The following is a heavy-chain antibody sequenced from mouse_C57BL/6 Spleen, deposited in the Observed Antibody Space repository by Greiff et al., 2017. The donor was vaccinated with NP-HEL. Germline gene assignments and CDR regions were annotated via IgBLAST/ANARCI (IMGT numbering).Heavy chain of an antibody. Sequence: DVHLVESGGDLVKPGGSLKLSCAASGFTFSSYGMSWVRQTPDKRLEWVATISSGGSYTYYPDSVKGRFTISRDNAKNTLYLQMSSLKSEDTAMYYCARRGSNADAMDYWGQGTSVTVSS. CDR2: ISSGGSYT. CDR3: ARRGSNADAMDY. V-gene: IGHV5-6*01. CDR1: GFTFSSYG. D-gene: IGHD2-5*01. J-gene: IGHJ4*01.